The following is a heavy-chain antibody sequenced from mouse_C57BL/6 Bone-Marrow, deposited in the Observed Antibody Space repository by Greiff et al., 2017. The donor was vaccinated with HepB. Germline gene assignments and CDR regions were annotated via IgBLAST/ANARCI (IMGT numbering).Heavy chain of an antibody. J-gene: IGHJ1*03. Sequence: EVQLVESEGGLVQPGSSMKLSCTASGFTFSDYYMAWVRQVPEKGLEWVANINYDGSSTYYLDSLKSRFIISRDNAKNILYLQMSSLKSEDTATYYCARYDGYPYWYFDVWGTGTTVTVSS. CDR1: GFTFSDYY. CDR2: INYDGSST. CDR3: ARYDGYPYWYFDV. D-gene: IGHD2-3*01. V-gene: IGHV5-16*01.